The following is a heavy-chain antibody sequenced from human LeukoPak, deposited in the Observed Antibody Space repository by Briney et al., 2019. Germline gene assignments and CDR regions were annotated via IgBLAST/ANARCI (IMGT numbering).Heavy chain of an antibody. CDR3: ATPNGYYDFWSGKKYGMDV. Sequence: GASVKVSCKASGGTFSSYAISWVRQAPGQGLEWMGGIIPIFGTANYAQKFQGRVTITADESTSTAYMELSSLRSEDTAVYYCATPNGYYDFWSGKKYGMDVWGQGTTVTVSS. D-gene: IGHD3-3*01. J-gene: IGHJ6*02. CDR2: IIPIFGTA. V-gene: IGHV1-69*13. CDR1: GGTFSSYA.